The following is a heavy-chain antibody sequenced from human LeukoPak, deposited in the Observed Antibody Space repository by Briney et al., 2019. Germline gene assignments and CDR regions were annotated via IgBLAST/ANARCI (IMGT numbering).Heavy chain of an antibody. CDR3: ARAVAGIDY. V-gene: IGHV4-59*01. CDR1: GGSISSYY. CDR2: IYYSGST. D-gene: IGHD6-19*01. Sequence: SETLSLTCTVSGGSISSYYWSWIRQPPGKGLEWIGYIYYSGSTNYNPSPKSRVTISVDTSKNQFSLKLSSVTAADTAVYYCARAVAGIDYWGQGTLVTVSS. J-gene: IGHJ4*02.